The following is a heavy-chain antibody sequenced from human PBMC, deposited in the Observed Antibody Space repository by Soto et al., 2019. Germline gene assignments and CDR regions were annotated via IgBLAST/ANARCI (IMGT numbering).Heavy chain of an antibody. Sequence: QVQLQESGPGLVKPSETLSLTCTVSGGSISSYYWSWIRQPPGKGLEWIGYIYYSGSTNYNPSLKSRVTISVDTSKNQFSLKLSSVTAADTAVYYCARSENWNDWFDPWGQGTLVTVSS. D-gene: IGHD1-1*01. CDR3: ARSENWNDWFDP. J-gene: IGHJ5*02. V-gene: IGHV4-59*01. CDR2: IYYSGST. CDR1: GGSISSYY.